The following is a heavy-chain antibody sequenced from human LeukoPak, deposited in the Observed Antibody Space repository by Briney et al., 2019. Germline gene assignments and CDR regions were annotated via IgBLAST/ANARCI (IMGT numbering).Heavy chain of an antibody. CDR1: GYTFTGYY. J-gene: IGHJ4*02. D-gene: IGHD1-7*01. V-gene: IGHV1-2*02. Sequence: ASVKVSCKASGYTFTGYYMHWVRQAPGQGLEWMGWFNPNSGGTNYAQKLQGRVTMTTDTSTSTAYMELRSLRSDDTAVYYCARGVAGNWNYGTYWGQGTLVTVSS. CDR3: ARGVAGNWNYGTY. CDR2: FNPNSGGT.